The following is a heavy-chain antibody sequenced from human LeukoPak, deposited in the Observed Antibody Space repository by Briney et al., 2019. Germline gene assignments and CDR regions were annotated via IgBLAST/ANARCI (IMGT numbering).Heavy chain of an antibody. CDR3: AWSSGYFYEYLQH. J-gene: IGHJ1*01. V-gene: IGHV1-18*01. Sequence: GASVKVSCKASGYTFVNSNFNWVRQAPGQGLEWMGWISAYNGNTNYAQKLQGRVTMTTDTSTSTAYMELRSLRSDDTAVYYCAWSSGYFYEYLQHWGQGTLVTVSS. CDR1: GYTFVNSN. CDR2: ISAYNGNT. D-gene: IGHD3-22*01.